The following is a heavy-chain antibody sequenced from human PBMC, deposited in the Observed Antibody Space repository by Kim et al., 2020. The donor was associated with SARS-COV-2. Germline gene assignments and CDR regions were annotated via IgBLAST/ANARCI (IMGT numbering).Heavy chain of an antibody. CDR3: TKDIREKADPRWVQMGYFGD. J-gene: IGHJ4*02. D-gene: IGHD3-9*01. Sequence: GGSLRLSCVASGFNFGDYAMHWVRLSPGRGPEWVAGISYNSDDTGYGDSVRGRSTISRDNAKKSLYLQMNNLRPEDTALYYCTKDIREKADPRWVQMGYFGDWGQGTLVTVSS. V-gene: IGHV3-9*01. CDR1: GFNFGDYA. CDR2: ISYNSDDT.